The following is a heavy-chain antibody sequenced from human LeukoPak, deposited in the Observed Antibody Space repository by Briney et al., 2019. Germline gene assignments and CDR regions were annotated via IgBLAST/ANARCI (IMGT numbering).Heavy chain of an antibody. Sequence: GGSLRLSCAASGFTFSTYSINWVRQAPEKGLEWVSSISSSSNYIYYADSVKGRFTISRDNAKNSLYLQVNSLRAEDTAVYYCARGGAVAGNNYFDYWGQGTLVTVSS. CDR1: GFTFSTYS. V-gene: IGHV3-21*01. CDR2: ISSSSNYI. J-gene: IGHJ4*02. CDR3: ARGGAVAGNNYFDY. D-gene: IGHD6-19*01.